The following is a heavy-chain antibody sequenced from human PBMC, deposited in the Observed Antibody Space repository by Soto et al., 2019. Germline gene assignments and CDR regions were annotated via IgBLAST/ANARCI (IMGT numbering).Heavy chain of an antibody. CDR3: ARDSAIVAAGRFSFDP. J-gene: IGHJ5*02. CDR2: IDWNGANI. Sequence: EVQLVESGGGLVQPGRSLRLSCAASGFTFNDFAMHWVRQAPGKGLEWVASIDWNGANIAYAASVEGRFTISRDNVKNSLFLQMNSLRAEDTAFYFCARDSAIVAAGRFSFDPRGQGTLVTVSS. CDR1: GFTFNDFA. V-gene: IGHV3-9*01. D-gene: IGHD1-26*01.